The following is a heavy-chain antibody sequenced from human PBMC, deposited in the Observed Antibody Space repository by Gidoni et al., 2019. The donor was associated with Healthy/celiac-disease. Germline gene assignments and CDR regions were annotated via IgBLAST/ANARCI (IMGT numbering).Heavy chain of an antibody. D-gene: IGHD6-19*01. Sequence: TISRDNSKNTLYLQMNSLRAEDTAVYYCAKIGWGKQWLATICIDYWGQGTLVTVSS. V-gene: IGHV3-23*01. J-gene: IGHJ4*02. CDR3: AKIGWGKQWLATICIDY.